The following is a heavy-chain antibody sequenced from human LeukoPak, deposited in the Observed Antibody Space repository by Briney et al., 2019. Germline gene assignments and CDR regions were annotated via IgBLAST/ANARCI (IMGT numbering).Heavy chain of an antibody. D-gene: IGHD3-22*01. CDR1: GFTFSSYA. J-gene: IGHJ4*02. CDR2: ISGSGGST. Sequence: PGGSLRLSCAASGFTFSSYAMSWVRQAPGKGLEWVPAISGSGGSTYYADSVKGRFTISRDNSKNTLYLQMNSLRAEDTAVYYCAKGDHYDSSGYYVLYYFDYWGQGTLVTVSS. CDR3: AKGDHYDSSGYYVLYYFDY. V-gene: IGHV3-23*01.